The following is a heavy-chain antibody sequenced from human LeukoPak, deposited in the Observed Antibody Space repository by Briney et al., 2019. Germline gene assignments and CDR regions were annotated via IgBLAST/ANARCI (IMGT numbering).Heavy chain of an antibody. Sequence: SETLSLTCTVSGGSISSDGHSWSWIRQPPGKGLEWVGYIYHSGAAYRNPSLKSRLALSVDTSNNQFSLRLRSVTAADTAVYYCVRGVGGEYFYFDRWGQGALVTVSA. CDR1: GGSISSDGHS. D-gene: IGHD1-26*01. V-gene: IGHV4-30-4*07. CDR2: IYHSGAA. CDR3: VRGVGGEYFYFDR. J-gene: IGHJ4*02.